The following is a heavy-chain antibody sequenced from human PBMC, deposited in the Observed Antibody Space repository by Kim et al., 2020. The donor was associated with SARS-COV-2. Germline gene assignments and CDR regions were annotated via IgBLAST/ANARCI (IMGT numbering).Heavy chain of an antibody. CDR2: ISYDGAMK. D-gene: IGHD6-19*01. Sequence: GGSLRLSCAASGFSFGTYAMHWVRQGPGKGLEYVSAISYDGAMKNYADSVKGRFSISRDNSENMLYLQMGSLRPDDMAVYYCARVVHNSGWYFFDRWGQG. CDR1: GFSFGTYA. J-gene: IGHJ4*02. V-gene: IGHV3-64*02. CDR3: ARVVHNSGWYFFDR.